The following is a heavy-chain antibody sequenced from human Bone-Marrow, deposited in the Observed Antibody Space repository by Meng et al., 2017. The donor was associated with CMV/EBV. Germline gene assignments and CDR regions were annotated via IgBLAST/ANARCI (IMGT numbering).Heavy chain of an antibody. Sequence: SETLSLTCIVSGGSISSGNYYWGWIRQPPGKGREWIGSIFYSGTTYYNPSIKSRATMSIDTSKNQLSLKVTSVTAADTAVYYCARDRSDFWNGYFYYWGQGALVTVSS. CDR2: IFYSGTT. D-gene: IGHD3-3*01. CDR1: GGSISSGNYY. J-gene: IGHJ4*02. V-gene: IGHV4-39*07. CDR3: ARDRSDFWNGYFYY.